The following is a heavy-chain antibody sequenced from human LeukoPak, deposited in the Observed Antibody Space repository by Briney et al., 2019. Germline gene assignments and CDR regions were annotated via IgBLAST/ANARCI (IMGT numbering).Heavy chain of an antibody. V-gene: IGHV1-2*02. CDR1: GYTFTGYY. D-gene: IGHD3-16*01. Sequence: VASVKVSCKASGYTFTGYYMHWVRQAPGQGLEQMGWINPNSGGTNYAQKFQGRVTMTRDTSISTAYMELSRLRSDDTAVYYCARGMAYYDYVWGSYCLGYWGQGTLVTVSS. CDR3: ARGMAYYDYVWGSYCLGY. J-gene: IGHJ4*02. CDR2: INPNSGGT.